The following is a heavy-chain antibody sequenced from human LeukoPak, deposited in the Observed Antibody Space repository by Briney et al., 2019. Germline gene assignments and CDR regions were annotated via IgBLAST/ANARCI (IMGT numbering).Heavy chain of an antibody. J-gene: IGHJ4*02. CDR3: AREEVGAVYFDF. CDR2: INGAGSFT. D-gene: IGHD1-26*01. V-gene: IGHV3-23*01. CDR1: GFTFNNYA. Sequence: GGSLRLSCAASGFTFNNYAMAWVRQAPGKGLEWVSVINGAGSFTQYADSVKGRFTISGDNSKNTLFLQMNSLRAEDTAVYYCAREEVGAVYFDFWGQGTLVTVSS.